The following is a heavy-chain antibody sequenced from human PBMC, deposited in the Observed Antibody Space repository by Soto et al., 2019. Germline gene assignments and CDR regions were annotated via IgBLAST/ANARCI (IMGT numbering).Heavy chain of an antibody. V-gene: IGHV3-23*01. CDR1: GFTFSSYA. CDR3: AKDTYSGYDADFDY. CDR2: ISGSGGST. Sequence: GGSLRLSCAASGFTFSSYAMSWVRQAPGKGLEWVSAISGSGGSTYYADSVKGRFTISRDNSKNTLYLRMNSLRAEDTAVYYCAKDTYSGYDADFDYWGQGTLVTVSS. D-gene: IGHD5-12*01. J-gene: IGHJ4*02.